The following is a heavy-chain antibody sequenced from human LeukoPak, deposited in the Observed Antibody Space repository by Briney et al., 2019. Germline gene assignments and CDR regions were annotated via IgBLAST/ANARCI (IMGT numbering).Heavy chain of an antibody. D-gene: IGHD6-13*01. CDR3: ARGPYSSSWYPAYYYYMDV. J-gene: IGHJ6*03. CDR2: TYYRSKWYN. CDR1: GDSVSSNSAA. V-gene: IGHV6-1*01. Sequence: SQTLSLTCAISGDSVSSNSAAWNWIRQSPSRGLEWLGRTYYRSKWYNDYAVSVKSRITINPDTSKNQFSLKLSSVTAADTAVYYCARGPYSSSWYPAYYYYMDVWGKGTTVTVSS.